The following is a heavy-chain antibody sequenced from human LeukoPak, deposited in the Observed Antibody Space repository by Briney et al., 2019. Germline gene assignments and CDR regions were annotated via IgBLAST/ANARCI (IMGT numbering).Heavy chain of an antibody. CDR3: AKAHVVYYYMEV. CDR2: ISWDGGST. V-gene: IGHV3-43*01. D-gene: IGHD2-15*01. CDR1: GFTFDDYS. J-gene: IGHJ6*03. Sequence: GGSLRLSCTASGFTFDDYSMHWVRQTPGKGLEWVSLISWDGGSTSYADSVKGRFTISRDSSKTSLYLQMNSLRTEDTALYYCAKAHVVYYYMEVWGEGTTVTVSS.